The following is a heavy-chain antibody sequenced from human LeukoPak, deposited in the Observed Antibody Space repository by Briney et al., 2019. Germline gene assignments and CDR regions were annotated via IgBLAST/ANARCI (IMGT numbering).Heavy chain of an antibody. CDR1: GYTFTSYG. Sequence: ASVKVSCKASGYTFTSYGISWVRQAPGQGLEWMGWISAYNGNTNYAQKLQGRVTMTTDISTSTAYMELRSLRSDDTAVYYCAREEMATILVGGIFDYWGQGTLVTVSS. J-gene: IGHJ4*02. CDR3: AREEMATILVGGIFDY. V-gene: IGHV1-18*01. CDR2: ISAYNGNT. D-gene: IGHD5-24*01.